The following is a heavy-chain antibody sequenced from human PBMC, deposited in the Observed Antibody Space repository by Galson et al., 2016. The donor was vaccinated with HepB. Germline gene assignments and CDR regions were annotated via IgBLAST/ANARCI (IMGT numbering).Heavy chain of an antibody. V-gene: IGHV4-4*02. CDR3: ATSERLAGNPRDTYYMDV. CDR1: GGSISSYDW. Sequence: ETLSLTCAVSGGSISSYDWWNWVRQAPGKGLEWIGEIYHGGRTIYNPSLKSRVTMSLDKSKNQFSLILSSVTAADTAIYYCATSERLAGNPRDTYYMDVWGEGTTVTVSS. J-gene: IGHJ6*03. CDR2: IYHGGRT. D-gene: IGHD6-19*01.